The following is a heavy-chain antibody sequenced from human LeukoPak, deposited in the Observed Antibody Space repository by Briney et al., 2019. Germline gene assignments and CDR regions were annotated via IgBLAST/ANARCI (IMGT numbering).Heavy chain of an antibody. CDR2: IYYSGSA. D-gene: IGHD3-10*01. J-gene: IGHJ4*02. V-gene: IGHV4-31*03. Sequence: PSETLSLTCSVSGGAIGSDGYYWNWIRQHPGKGLEWIGYIYYSGSASYNPSLKSRVTMSVDTSKNQFSLRLSSVTAADTAVYYCARGRFYGFSGDSWGQGSLVTVSS. CDR1: GGAIGSDGYY. CDR3: ARGRFYGFSGDS.